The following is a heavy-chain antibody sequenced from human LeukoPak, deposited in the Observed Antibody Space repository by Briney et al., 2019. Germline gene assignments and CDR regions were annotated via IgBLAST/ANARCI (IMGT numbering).Heavy chain of an antibody. D-gene: IGHD1-26*01. CDR3: ARHPGVKWEPFDI. Sequence: ASVKVSCMASGYIFRDYGLSWVRQAPGQGLEWMGRIIPILGIANYAQKFQGRVTITADKSTSTAYMELSSLRSEDTAVYYCARHPGVKWEPFDIWGQGTMVTVSS. CDR2: IIPILGIA. CDR1: GYIFRDYG. J-gene: IGHJ3*02. V-gene: IGHV1-69*04.